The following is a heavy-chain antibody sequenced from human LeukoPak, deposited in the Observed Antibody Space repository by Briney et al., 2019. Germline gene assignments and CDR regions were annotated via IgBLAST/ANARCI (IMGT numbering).Heavy chain of an antibody. D-gene: IGHD6-19*01. CDR3: VRPGFPHPVAVNPLDY. V-gene: IGHV1-3*01. CDR1: GYNFINYA. Sequence: GASVKVSCKASGYNFINYALHWVRLAPGQRLEWMGWINAASGDTEYSQNFQGRVTITRDTSASTAYMELSRLRSEDTAVYYCVRPGFPHPVAVNPLDYWGQGTLVTVST. J-gene: IGHJ4*02. CDR2: INAASGDT.